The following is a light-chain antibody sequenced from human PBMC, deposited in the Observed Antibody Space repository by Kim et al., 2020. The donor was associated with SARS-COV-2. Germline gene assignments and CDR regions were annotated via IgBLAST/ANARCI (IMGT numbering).Light chain of an antibody. Sequence: SYELTQPPSVSVSPGQTASITCSGDKLGDKYACWYQQKPGQSPVLVIYQDSKRPSGIPERFSGSNSGNTATLTISGTQAMDEADYYCQAWDGSTWVFGGGTKLTVL. J-gene: IGLJ3*02. CDR2: QDS. CDR1: KLGDKY. V-gene: IGLV3-1*01. CDR3: QAWDGSTWV.